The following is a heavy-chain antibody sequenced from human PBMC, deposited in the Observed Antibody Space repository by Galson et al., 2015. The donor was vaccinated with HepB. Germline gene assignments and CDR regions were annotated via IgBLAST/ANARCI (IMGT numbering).Heavy chain of an antibody. CDR2: IYPGDSDT. Sequence: QSGAEVKKPGEFLKISCKGSGCSCTNYWIGWVRQMPGKGLEWMGIIYPGDSDTRYSPSFQGQVTISADKSISTANLQWSSLKASDTAMYYCARPRGYSAYVDPPFFDYWGQGILVTVSS. V-gene: IGHV5-51*01. CDR1: GCSCTNYW. CDR3: ARPRGYSAYVDPPFFDY. D-gene: IGHD5-12*01. J-gene: IGHJ4*02.